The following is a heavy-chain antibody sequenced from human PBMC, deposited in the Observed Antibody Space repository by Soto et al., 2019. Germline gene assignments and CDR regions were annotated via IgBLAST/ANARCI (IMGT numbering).Heavy chain of an antibody. J-gene: IGHJ5*02. V-gene: IGHV5-51*01. CDR1: GYNFTNYW. D-gene: IGHD6-13*01. Sequence: GQSHKISYKGSGYNFTNYWIGWVRQMPGKGLEWMGIIYPGDSDTRYSPSFQGQVTISADKSISTAYLQWSSLNASDTAMYYCARQQLVGETVDPWGQGTLVTVSS. CDR2: IYPGDSDT. CDR3: ARQQLVGETVDP.